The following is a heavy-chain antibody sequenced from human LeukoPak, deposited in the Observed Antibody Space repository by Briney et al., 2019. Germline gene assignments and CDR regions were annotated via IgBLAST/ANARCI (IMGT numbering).Heavy chain of an antibody. CDR3: ARGRDYDILTGYRYYYYGMDV. J-gene: IGHJ6*02. Sequence: ASVKVFCKASGYTFTSYGISWVRQAPGQGLEWMGWMNPNSGNTGYAQKFQGRVTMARNTSISTAYMELSSLRSEDTAVYYCARGRDYDILTGYRYYYYGMDVWGQGTTVTVSS. D-gene: IGHD3-9*01. CDR1: GYTFTSYG. CDR2: MNPNSGNT. V-gene: IGHV1-8*02.